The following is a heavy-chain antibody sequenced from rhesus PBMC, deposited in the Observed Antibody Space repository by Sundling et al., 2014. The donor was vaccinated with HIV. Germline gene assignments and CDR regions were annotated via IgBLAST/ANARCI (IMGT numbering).Heavy chain of an antibody. V-gene: IGHV3-183*01. CDR1: GITFGNYG. D-gene: IGHD2-2*01. CDR3: VVGYYYYEF. Sequence: EVEVVESGGDLVQPGGSLRLSCVASGITFGNYGMTWVRQAPGKGLEWVSSVSSRSSYIYYVDSVKGRFTISRDNAKNSLSLDMNSLRGEDTALYYCVVGYYYYEFWGQGALVTVSS. J-gene: IGHJ1*01. CDR2: VSSRSSYI.